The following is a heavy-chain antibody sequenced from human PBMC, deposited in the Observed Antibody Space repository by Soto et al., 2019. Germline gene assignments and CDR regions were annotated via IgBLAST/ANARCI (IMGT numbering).Heavy chain of an antibody. CDR2: TYYSGTT. Sequence: SETLSLTCTVSGGPMTAYYWSWIRQPPGKGLEWLGYTYYSGTTNYNPSLKSRVTISADTSKNQFSLRLSSVTAADTAVYYCARQDPFNTGWHFDSWGQGTLVTVSS. D-gene: IGHD6-19*01. CDR3: ARQDPFNTGWHFDS. V-gene: IGHV4-59*08. CDR1: GGPMTAYY. J-gene: IGHJ4*02.